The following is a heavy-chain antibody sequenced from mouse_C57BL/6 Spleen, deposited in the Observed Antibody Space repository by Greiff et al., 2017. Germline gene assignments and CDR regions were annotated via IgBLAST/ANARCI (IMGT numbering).Heavy chain of an antibody. J-gene: IGHJ1*03. V-gene: IGHV1-53*01. CDR3: ARGGLTWRYFDV. D-gene: IGHD3-1*01. CDR2: INPSNGGT. CDR1: GYTFTSYW. Sequence: VQLQQPGTELVKPGASVKLSCKASGYTFTSYWMHWVKQRPGQGLEWIGNINPSNGGTNYNEKFKSKATLTVDKSSSAAYMQLSSLTSQDSAVYYCARGGLTWRYFDVWGTGTTVTVSS.